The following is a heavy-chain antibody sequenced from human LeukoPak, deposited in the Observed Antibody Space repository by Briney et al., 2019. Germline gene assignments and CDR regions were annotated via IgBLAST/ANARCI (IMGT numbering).Heavy chain of an antibody. D-gene: IGHD6-6*01. Sequence: SETLSLTCTVSGGSISSSSYYWGWIRQPPGKGPEWIVSMYYSGSTFYNPSLKSRVTMSVDTSKNQFSLKLSSVTAADTAVYYCARVEPIAARPGVGNFDYWGQGTLVTVSS. CDR2: MYYSGST. CDR3: ARVEPIAARPGVGNFDY. CDR1: GGSISSSSYY. V-gene: IGHV4-39*07. J-gene: IGHJ4*02.